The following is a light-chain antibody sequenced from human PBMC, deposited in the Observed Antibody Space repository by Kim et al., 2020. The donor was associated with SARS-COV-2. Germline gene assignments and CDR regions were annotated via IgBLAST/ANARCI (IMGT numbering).Light chain of an antibody. CDR1: SSNIGNNY. V-gene: IGLV1-51*01. CDR2: DNN. CDR3: GTWDSSLSGLV. Sequence: QSVLTQPPSVSAAPGQKVTISCSGSSSNIGNNYVSWYQQHPGTAPKLLIYDNNKRPSGIPDRFSGSKSGTSATLGITGLQTGDEADYYCGTWDSSLSGLVFGGGTKLTVL. J-gene: IGLJ3*02.